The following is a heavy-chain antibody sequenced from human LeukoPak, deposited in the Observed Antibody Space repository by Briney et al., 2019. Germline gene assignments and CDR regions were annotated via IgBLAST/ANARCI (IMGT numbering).Heavy chain of an antibody. CDR2: IKQDGSEK. Sequence: GGSLRLSCAASGFTFSTLWMSGVRQAPGEGVEGVANIKQDGSEKYYVDSVKGRFTISRDDAKNSLYLQMNSLRAEDTAVYYCARDLAAYDAFDIWGQGTMVTVSS. V-gene: IGHV3-7*03. CDR3: ARDLAAYDAFDI. CDR1: GFTFSTLW. D-gene: IGHD2-15*01. J-gene: IGHJ3*02.